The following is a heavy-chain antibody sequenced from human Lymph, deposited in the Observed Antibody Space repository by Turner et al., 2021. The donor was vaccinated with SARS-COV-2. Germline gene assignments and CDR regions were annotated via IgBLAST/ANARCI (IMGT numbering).Heavy chain of an antibody. D-gene: IGHD2-21*02. V-gene: IGHV3-21*01. CDR2: ITFTSSYI. CDR3: ARGPPDFPYYFDY. Sequence: EVQLVESGGGLVKPGGSLRLSCAASGFTFRSYSMNWVRQAPGKGLEWVSSITFTSSYIYYADSVKGRFTISRDNAKNSLYLQMNSLRAEDTAVYYCARGPPDFPYYFDYWGQGTLVTVSS. CDR1: GFTFRSYS. J-gene: IGHJ4*02.